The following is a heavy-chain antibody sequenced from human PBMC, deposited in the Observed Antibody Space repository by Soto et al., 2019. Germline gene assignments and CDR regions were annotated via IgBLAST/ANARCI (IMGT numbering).Heavy chain of an antibody. Sequence: QVQLQESGPGLVKPSETLSLTCTVSGGSIDSYYWTWIRQPPGKGLEWIGYVYYTGTTTYSPSLKSRVTISVDTSMNQISLKLSSVTAADTAFYYWARLGGYYHSLDTWGQGTLVTVSS. D-gene: IGHD3-22*01. CDR2: VYYTGTT. CDR1: GGSIDSYY. J-gene: IGHJ5*02. CDR3: ARLGGYYHSLDT. V-gene: IGHV4-59*08.